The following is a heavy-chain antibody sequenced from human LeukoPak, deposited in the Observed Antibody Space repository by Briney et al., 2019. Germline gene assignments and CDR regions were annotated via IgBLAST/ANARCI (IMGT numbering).Heavy chain of an antibody. Sequence: GGSLRLSCAASGITFSSYAMSWVRQAPGKGLEWVSAISGSGGSTYYADSVKGRFTISRDNSKNTLYLQMNSLRAEDTAVYYCAKAPYDSSGYYYLDWGQGTLVTVSS. J-gene: IGHJ4*02. CDR2: ISGSGGST. CDR3: AKAPYDSSGYYYLD. CDR1: GITFSSYA. V-gene: IGHV3-23*01. D-gene: IGHD3-22*01.